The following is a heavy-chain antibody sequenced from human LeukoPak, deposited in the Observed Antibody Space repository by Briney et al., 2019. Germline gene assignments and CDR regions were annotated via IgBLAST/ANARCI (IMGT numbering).Heavy chain of an antibody. Sequence: SETLSLTCAVYGGSFSGYYWSWIRQPPGKGLEWIGETNHSGSTNYNPSLKSRVTISVDTSKNQFSLKLSSVTAADTAVYYCARGTTIFGVVIMGPYYYYGMDVWGQGTTVTVSS. D-gene: IGHD3-3*01. V-gene: IGHV4-34*01. CDR1: GGSFSGYY. CDR3: ARGTTIFGVVIMGPYYYYGMDV. J-gene: IGHJ6*02. CDR2: TNHSGST.